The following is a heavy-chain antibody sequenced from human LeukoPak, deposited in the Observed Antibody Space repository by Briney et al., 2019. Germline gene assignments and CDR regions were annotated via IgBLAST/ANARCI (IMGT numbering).Heavy chain of an antibody. D-gene: IGHD2-21*01. CDR3: AKEREPVVVIAMGYFDY. V-gene: IGHV3-23*01. CDR1: GFTFSSYA. J-gene: IGHJ4*02. Sequence: GGSLRLSCAASGFTFSSYAMSWVRQAPGKGLEWVSAISGSGGSTYYADSVKGRFTISRDNSKNTLYLQMNSLRAEDTAVYYCAKEREPVVVIAMGYFDYWGQGTLVTVSS. CDR2: ISGSGGST.